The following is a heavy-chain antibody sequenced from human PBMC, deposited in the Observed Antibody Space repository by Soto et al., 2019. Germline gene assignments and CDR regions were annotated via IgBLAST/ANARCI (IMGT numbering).Heavy chain of an antibody. J-gene: IGHJ5*02. CDR3: ARAPLTIYDTSGYYDL. CDR1: GFTFSNSG. CDR2: IWFDGSTQ. V-gene: IGHV3-33*01. Sequence: GGSLRLSCAASGFTFSNSGMHWVRQAPGRGLEWVAIIWFDGSTQYYADSVKGRFTISRDNSKNTLFLQMNSLRAEDMAVYYCARAPLTIYDTSGYYDLWGQGTLVTVSS. D-gene: IGHD3-22*01.